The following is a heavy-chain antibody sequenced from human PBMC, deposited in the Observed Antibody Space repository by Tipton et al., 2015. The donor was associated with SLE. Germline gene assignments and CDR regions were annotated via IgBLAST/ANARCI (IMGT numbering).Heavy chain of an antibody. J-gene: IGHJ4*02. Sequence: SLRLSCAASGFTFSGSAMHWVRQASGKGLEWVGRIRSKANSYATAYAASVKGRFTISRDNAKNSLYLQMNSLRAEDMALYYCASSSSWYEAHFDYWGQGTLVTVSS. CDR1: GFTFSGSA. CDR2: IRSKANSYAT. V-gene: IGHV3-73*01. D-gene: IGHD6-13*01. CDR3: ASSSSWYEAHFDY.